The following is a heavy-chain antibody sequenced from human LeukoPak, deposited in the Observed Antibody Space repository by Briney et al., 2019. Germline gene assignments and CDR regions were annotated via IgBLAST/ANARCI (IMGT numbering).Heavy chain of an antibody. D-gene: IGHD3-10*01. J-gene: IGHJ6*03. CDR2: IYFSGNT. Sequence: PSETLSLTCTVSGGFIRSNSYYWGWIRQPPGKGLEWIGSIYFSGNTYYNPSLKSRVTISVDTSKNQFSLKLSSVTAAGTAVYYCATGSSRYYYYMDVWGKGTTVTVSS. CDR1: GGFIRSNSYY. CDR3: ATGSSRYYYYMDV. V-gene: IGHV4-39*01.